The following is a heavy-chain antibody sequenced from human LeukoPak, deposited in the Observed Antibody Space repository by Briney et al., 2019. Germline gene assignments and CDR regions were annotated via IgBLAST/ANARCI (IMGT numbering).Heavy chain of an antibody. CDR3: AKDSGPRSVRERHFDY. J-gene: IGHJ4*02. D-gene: IGHD3-10*01. CDR1: GFTFSSYA. CDR2: ISGSGGST. V-gene: IGHV3-23*01. Sequence: GGSLRLSCAASGFTFSSYAMSWVRQAPGKGLEWVSAISGSGGSTYYADSVKGRFTISRDNSKNTLYLQMNSLRAEDTAVYYCAKDSGPRSVRERHFDYWGQGTLVTVSS.